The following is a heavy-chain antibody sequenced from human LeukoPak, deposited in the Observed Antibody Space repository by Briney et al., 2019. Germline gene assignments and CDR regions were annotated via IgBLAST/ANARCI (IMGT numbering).Heavy chain of an antibody. D-gene: IGHD6-13*01. V-gene: IGHV3-7*01. Sequence: GGSLRLSCAASGFTFSSYWMSWVRQAPGKGLEWVSNIKQDGSEKYYVDSVKGRFTISRDNAKNSLYLQMNRLRDEDTAVYYCAREPGGIAAAGTRKYYGYMDVWGKGTTVTVSS. CDR2: IKQDGSEK. J-gene: IGHJ6*03. CDR1: GFTFSSYW. CDR3: AREPGGIAAAGTRKYYGYMDV.